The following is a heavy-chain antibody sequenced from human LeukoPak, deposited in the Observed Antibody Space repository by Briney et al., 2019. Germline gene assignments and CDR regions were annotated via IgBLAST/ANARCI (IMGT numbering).Heavy chain of an antibody. D-gene: IGHD5-24*01. Sequence: GGSLRLSCAASGFTLISCGVHWVRQAPGMGLEWVAFIRYDGSNKYYTDSVKGRFTISRDNSKNTLSLQMNSLRAEDTAVYYCARDLGMGTSIDFWGKGTLVTVSS. CDR2: IRYDGSNK. J-gene: IGHJ4*02. CDR1: GFTLISCG. CDR3: ARDLGMGTSIDF. V-gene: IGHV3-30*02.